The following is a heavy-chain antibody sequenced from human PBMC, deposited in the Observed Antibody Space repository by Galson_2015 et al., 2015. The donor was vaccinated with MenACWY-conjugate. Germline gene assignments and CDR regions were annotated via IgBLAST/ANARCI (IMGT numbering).Heavy chain of an antibody. Sequence: SLRLSCAASGLTFSNVWMSWVRQAPGKGLEWVARIKCKTDGGTTDYATSVKGRFTISSADSTNTLSLQMNSLKIEDTAMYFCTRDRDVGGSRWWFDPWGQGTLVTVSS. CDR2: IKCKTDGGTT. D-gene: IGHD2-15*01. CDR1: GLTFSNVW. CDR3: TRDRDVGGSRWWFDP. J-gene: IGHJ5*02. V-gene: IGHV3-15*01.